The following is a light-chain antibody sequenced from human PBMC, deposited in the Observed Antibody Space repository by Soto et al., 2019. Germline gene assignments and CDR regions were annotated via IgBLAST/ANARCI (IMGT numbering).Light chain of an antibody. CDR3: QQVASFPLT. V-gene: IGKV1D-12*01. CDR1: QNIHNW. Sequence: DIQMTQSPSSVSASVGDRITITCRASQNIHNWLAWYQQKPGKAPKLLIYAASSSQSGVPSRFSGSGFGTDFTLTISSLRPEDFATYFCQQVASFPLTFGGGTKVEIE. CDR2: AAS. J-gene: IGKJ4*01.